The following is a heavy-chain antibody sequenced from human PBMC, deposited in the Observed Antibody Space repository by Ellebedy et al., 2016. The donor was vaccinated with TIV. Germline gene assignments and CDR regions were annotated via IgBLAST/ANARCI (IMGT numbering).Heavy chain of an antibody. Sequence: GESLKISCAASGFTFSGYAISWVRQAPGKGLEWVSGITSGHTTYYAASVKGRFTISRDNSRSTLYLQMNSLRAEDTAVYYCAKGRGGGSDSSAPRYYFDYWGLGTLVTVSS. CDR2: ITSGHTT. V-gene: IGHV3-23*01. D-gene: IGHD3-22*01. CDR1: GFTFSGYA. J-gene: IGHJ4*02. CDR3: AKGRGGGSDSSAPRYYFDY.